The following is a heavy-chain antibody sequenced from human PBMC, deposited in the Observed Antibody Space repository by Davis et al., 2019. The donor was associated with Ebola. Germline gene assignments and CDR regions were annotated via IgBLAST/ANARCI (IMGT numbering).Heavy chain of an antibody. J-gene: IGHJ4*02. CDR3: ARDGFNLVVKEAAVADN. CDR2: IIPVSGVP. V-gene: IGHV1-69*10. D-gene: IGHD2-15*01. Sequence: SVKVSCKASGGTFSSYGISWVRQAPGQGLDWMGGIIPVSGVPKYAQDFQGRVTITRDTSATTAYMELSSLRSEDTAVYFCARDGFNLVVKEAAVADNWGQGTLVTVSS. CDR1: GGTFSSYG.